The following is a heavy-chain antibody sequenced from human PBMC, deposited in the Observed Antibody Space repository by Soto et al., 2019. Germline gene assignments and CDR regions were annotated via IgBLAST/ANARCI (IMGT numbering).Heavy chain of an antibody. CDR2: IYYSGFT. Sequence: SETLSLTCTVSGGSITSGGYYWSWIRQHPGKGLEWIGYIYYSGFTYYNPSLKSRVTISVDTSKNQFSLKLSSVTAADTAVYYCARRSGYDSLYYFDYWGQGTLVTVSS. CDR3: ARRSGYDSLYYFDY. CDR1: GGSITSGGYY. D-gene: IGHD5-12*01. J-gene: IGHJ4*02. V-gene: IGHV4-31*03.